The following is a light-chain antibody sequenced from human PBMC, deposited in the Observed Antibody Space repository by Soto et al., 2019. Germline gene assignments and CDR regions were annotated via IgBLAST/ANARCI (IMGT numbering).Light chain of an antibody. CDR3: VSYTTSNPVV. V-gene: IGLV2-14*03. CDR2: DVS. CDR1: NTDVGAYNY. Sequence: QSALTQPASVSGSPGQSITIACTGTNTDVGAYNYVSWYQQHPGKVPKLIIHDVSSRPAGVSNRFSGSKSGNTASLTISGLMTEDEADYYCVSYTTSNPVVFGGGTKLTVL. J-gene: IGLJ2*01.